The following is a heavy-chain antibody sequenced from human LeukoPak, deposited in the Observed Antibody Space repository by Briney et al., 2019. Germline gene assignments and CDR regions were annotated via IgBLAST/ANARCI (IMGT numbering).Heavy chain of an antibody. CDR3: ARDPELRFLEEGAFDI. CDR1: GFTFSSYW. Sequence: GGSLRLSCAASGFTFSSYWMSWVRQAPGKGLEWVANIKQDGSEKYYVDSVKGRFTISRDKAKNSMYLQMNSLRAEDTAVYYCARDPELRFLEEGAFDILGQGTMVTVSS. CDR2: IKQDGSEK. J-gene: IGHJ3*02. V-gene: IGHV3-7*01. D-gene: IGHD3-3*01.